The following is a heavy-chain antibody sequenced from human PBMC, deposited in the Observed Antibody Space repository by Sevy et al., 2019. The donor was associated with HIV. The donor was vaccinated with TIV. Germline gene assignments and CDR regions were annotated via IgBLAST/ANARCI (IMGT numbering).Heavy chain of an antibody. V-gene: IGHV3-30-3*01. CDR3: AKDYSAGITMVRGAYRARGDYFDY. CDR1: GVTFSSYA. Sequence: GGSLRLSCAASGVTFSSYAMHWVRQAPGKGLEWVAVISYDGSNKYYADSVKGRFSISKDNSKNTLYLQMSSLRTEDTAVYYCAKDYSAGITMVRGAYRARGDYFDYWGQGTQVTVSS. D-gene: IGHD3-10*01. J-gene: IGHJ4*02. CDR2: ISYDGSNK.